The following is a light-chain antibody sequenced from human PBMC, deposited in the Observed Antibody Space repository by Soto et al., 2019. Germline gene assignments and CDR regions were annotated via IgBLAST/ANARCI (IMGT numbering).Light chain of an antibody. J-gene: IGKJ5*01. Sequence: EIVLTQSPGTLSLTPGERATLPCRASQSVSSSYLAWYQQKPGQAPRLLIYGASSRATGIPDRFSGSGSGTDFTLTISRLEPEDFAVYFCQPFGSSPPITFGQGTRLEI. CDR3: QPFGSSPPIT. V-gene: IGKV3-20*01. CDR2: GAS. CDR1: QSVSSSY.